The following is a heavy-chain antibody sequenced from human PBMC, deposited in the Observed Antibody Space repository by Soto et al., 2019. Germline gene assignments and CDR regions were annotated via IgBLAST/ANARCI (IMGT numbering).Heavy chain of an antibody. D-gene: IGHD3-3*01. CDR1: GFTFSSHW. CDR3: ARDSSPYYDFWSGFYTYFDY. Sequence: GGSLRLSCAVSGFTFSSHWMHWVRQAPGKGLVWVSRINSDGSSTNYADSVKGRFTISRDNAKKTLYLQMDSVRADDTAVYYCARDSSPYYDFWSGFYTYFDYWGQGALVTVSS. J-gene: IGHJ4*02. CDR2: INSDGSST. V-gene: IGHV3-74*01.